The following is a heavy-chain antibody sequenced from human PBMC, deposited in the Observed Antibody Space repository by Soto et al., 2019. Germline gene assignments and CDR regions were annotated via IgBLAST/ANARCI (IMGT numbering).Heavy chain of an antibody. V-gene: IGHV3-23*01. CDR2: ISDSGDTT. Sequence: GGSLRLSCAASAFTISRYAMILVRQAPGKWLEWVSAISDSGDTTHYADSVKGRFTISRDTSKSTLSLQMNTLSAEDTAVYYSAKDKPGTTSFDDWGQGTMVTVSS. J-gene: IGHJ4*02. CDR1: AFTISRYA. CDR3: AKDKPGTTSFDD. D-gene: IGHD1-1*01.